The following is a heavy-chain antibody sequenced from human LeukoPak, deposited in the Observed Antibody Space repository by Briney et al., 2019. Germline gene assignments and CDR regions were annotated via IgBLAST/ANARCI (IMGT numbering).Heavy chain of an antibody. CDR3: ANMVIAVAGTDY. V-gene: IGHV3-23*01. CDR1: GFTFSSYA. D-gene: IGHD6-19*01. J-gene: IGHJ4*02. Sequence: GGSLRLSCAASGFTFSSYAMSWVRQAPGKGLEWVSAISGSGGSTYYTDSVKGRFTISRDNSKNTLYLQMNSLRAEDTAVYYCANMVIAVAGTDYWGQGTLVTVSS. CDR2: ISGSGGST.